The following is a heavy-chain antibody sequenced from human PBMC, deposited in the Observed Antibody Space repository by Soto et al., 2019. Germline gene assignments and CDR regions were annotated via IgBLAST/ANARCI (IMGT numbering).Heavy chain of an antibody. V-gene: IGHV3-30-3*01. CDR2: ISYDGSNK. Sequence: HPGGSLRLSCAASGFTFSSYAMHWVRQAPGKGLEWVAVISYDGSNKYYADSVKGRFTISRDNSKNTLYLQMNSLRAEDTAVYYCARGASSSWPTDYWGQGTLVTVSS. J-gene: IGHJ4*02. CDR3: ARGASSSWPTDY. D-gene: IGHD6-13*01. CDR1: GFTFSSYA.